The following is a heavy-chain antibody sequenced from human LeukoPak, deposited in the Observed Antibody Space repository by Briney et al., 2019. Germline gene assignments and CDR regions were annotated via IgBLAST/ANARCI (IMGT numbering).Heavy chain of an antibody. CDR1: GGSISSYY. V-gene: IGHV4-59*08. J-gene: IGHJ2*01. CDR3: ARGGTLWYFDL. D-gene: IGHD1/OR15-1a*01. Sequence: PSETLSLTCTVSGGSISSYYWSWIRQPPGKGLEWIGYIYYSGSTNYNPSLKSRVTISVDKSKNQFSLKLSSVTAADTAVYYCARGGTLWYFDLWGRGTLVTVSS. CDR2: IYYSGST.